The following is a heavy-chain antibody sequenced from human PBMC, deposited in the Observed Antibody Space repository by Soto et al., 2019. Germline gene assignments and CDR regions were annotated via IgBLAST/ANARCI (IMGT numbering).Heavy chain of an antibody. Sequence: SETLSLTCTVSGGSISSYYWSWIRQPPGKGLEWIGYIYYSGSTNYNPSLKCRVTISVDTSKNQFSLKLSSVTAADTAVYYCARESYYYDSRGDKFLGFDYWDQGTLVTVS. CDR1: GGSISSYY. J-gene: IGHJ4*02. V-gene: IGHV4-59*01. CDR2: IYYSGST. CDR3: ARESYYYDSRGDKFLGFDY. D-gene: IGHD3-22*01.